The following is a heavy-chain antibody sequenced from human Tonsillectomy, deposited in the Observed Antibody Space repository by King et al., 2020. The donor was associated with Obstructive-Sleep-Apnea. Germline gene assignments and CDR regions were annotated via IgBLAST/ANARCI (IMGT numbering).Heavy chain of an antibody. CDR3: ARDLGGYDLGVNYFDY. D-gene: IGHD5-12*01. V-gene: IGHV4-39*07. J-gene: IGHJ4*02. CDR1: GGSISSSSYY. Sequence: QLQESGPGLVKPSETLSLTCTVSGGSISSSSYYWGWIRQPPGKGLEWIGTIYYRGSTYHNPSLKRRVTISVDTSKNQFSLKLSSVTAADTAVYYCARDLGGYDLGVNYFDYWGQGTLVTVSS. CDR2: IYYRGST.